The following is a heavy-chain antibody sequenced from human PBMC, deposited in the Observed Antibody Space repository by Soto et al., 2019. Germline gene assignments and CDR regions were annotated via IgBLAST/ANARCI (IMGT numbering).Heavy chain of an antibody. J-gene: IGHJ3*02. D-gene: IGHD2-15*01. CDR1: GYTFTSYG. V-gene: IGHV1-18*01. Sequence: ASVKVSCKASGYTFTSYGISWVRQAPGQGLEWMGWISAYSGNTNYAQKLQGRVTMTTDTPTSTAYMELSGLRSEDTAVYYCARYPYTSYCSDGSCSYDAFDIWGQGTVVTVSS. CDR2: ISAYSGNT. CDR3: ARYPYTSYCSDGSCSYDAFDI.